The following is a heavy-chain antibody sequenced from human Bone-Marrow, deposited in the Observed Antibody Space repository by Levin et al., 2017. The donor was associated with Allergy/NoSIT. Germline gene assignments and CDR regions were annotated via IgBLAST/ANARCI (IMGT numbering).Heavy chain of an antibody. CDR1: GASIRSAGYT. Sequence: SETLSLTCTVSGASIRSAGYTWTWIRQPPGKGLEWIGYISHSGSTYYNPALKSRVTMSLEGSKNQFSLKLFSVTAADTATYYCARDPYRGYGMDFWGQGTTVIVSS. D-gene: IGHD5-12*01. CDR2: ISHSGST. CDR3: ARDPYRGYGMDF. V-gene: IGHV4-30-2*01. J-gene: IGHJ6*02.